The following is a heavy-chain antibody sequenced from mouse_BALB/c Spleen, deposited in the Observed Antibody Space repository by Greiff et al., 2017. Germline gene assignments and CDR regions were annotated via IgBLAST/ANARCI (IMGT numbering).Heavy chain of an antibody. Sequence: QVQLQQSGAELMKPGASVKISCKATGYTFSSYWIEWVKQRPGHGLEWIGEILPGSGSTNYNEKFKGKATFTADTSSNTAYMQLSSLTSEDSAVYYCARRGRGAYWGQGTLVTVSA. J-gene: IGHJ3*01. CDR2: ILPGSGST. V-gene: IGHV1-9*01. D-gene: IGHD1-1*01. CDR3: ARRGRGAY. CDR1: GYTFSSYW.